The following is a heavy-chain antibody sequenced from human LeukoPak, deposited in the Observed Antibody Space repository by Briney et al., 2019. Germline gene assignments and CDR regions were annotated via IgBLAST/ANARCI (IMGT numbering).Heavy chain of an antibody. CDR1: GGSISSYY. V-gene: IGHV4-59*08. CDR2: IYYSGST. D-gene: IGHD6-19*01. J-gene: IGHJ4*02. Sequence: SETLSLTCTVSGGSISSYYWSWIRQPPGKGLEWIGYIYYSGSTNYNPSLKSRVTISVDTSKNQFSLKLSSVTAADTAVYYCARQGYSRGWYGGLFDYWGQGTLVTVSS. CDR3: ARQGYSRGWYGGLFDY.